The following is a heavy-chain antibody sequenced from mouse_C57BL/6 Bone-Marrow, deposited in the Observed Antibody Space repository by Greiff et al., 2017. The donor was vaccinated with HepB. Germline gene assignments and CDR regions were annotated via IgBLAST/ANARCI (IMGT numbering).Heavy chain of an antibody. CDR1: GFTFSSYA. CDR3: ANYGYDGRFAY. J-gene: IGHJ3*01. Sequence: EVQGVESGGGLVKPGGSLKLSCAASGFTFSSYAMSWVRQTPEKRLEWVATISDGGSYTYYPDNVKGRFTISRDNAKNNLYLQMSHLKSEDTAMYYCANYGYDGRFAYWGQGTLVTVSA. CDR2: ISDGGSYT. D-gene: IGHD2-2*01. V-gene: IGHV5-4*01.